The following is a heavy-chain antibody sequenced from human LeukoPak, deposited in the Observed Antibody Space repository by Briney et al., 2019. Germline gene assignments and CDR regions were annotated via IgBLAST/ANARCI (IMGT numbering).Heavy chain of an antibody. V-gene: IGHV3-48*02. CDR3: ARADRDGNKRFLD. J-gene: IGHJ4*02. CDR2: VSSSGTTT. Sequence: PGGSLRLSCAASGFTFSSYSVIWARQAPGKGLEWVSCVSSSGTTTYYADSVKGRFTISRDNGKNLVSLQMNSLRDEDTAVYYCARADRDGNKRFLDWGQGTLVTVSS. D-gene: IGHD5-24*01. CDR1: GFTFSSYS.